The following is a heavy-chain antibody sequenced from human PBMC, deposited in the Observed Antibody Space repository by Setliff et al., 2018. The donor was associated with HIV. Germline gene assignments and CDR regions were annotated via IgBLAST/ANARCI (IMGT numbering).Heavy chain of an antibody. CDR2: INPSNGAT. V-gene: IGHV1-2*04. CDR3: AREYDVLSGSYISAFDI. D-gene: IGHD3-3*01. CDR1: GYTFTDYS. J-gene: IGHJ3*02. Sequence: ASVKVSCKASGYTFTDYSIHWVRQAPGQGLEWVGRINPSNGATDFGQKFQGWITMTRDTSSGTAYLEVNRLTSDDTAVYYCAREYDVLSGSYISAFDIWGQGTMVTVSS.